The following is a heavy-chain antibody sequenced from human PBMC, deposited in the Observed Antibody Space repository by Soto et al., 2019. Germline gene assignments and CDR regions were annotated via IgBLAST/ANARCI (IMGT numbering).Heavy chain of an antibody. CDR2: IYYSGST. V-gene: IGHV4-39*01. J-gene: IGHJ6*02. CDR3: SRTGGAAAGYYYYGMDV. Sequence: PSETLSLTCTVSGGSISSSSYYWGWIRQPPGKGLEWIGSIYYSGSTYYNPSLKSRVTISVDTSKNQFSLKLSSVTAADTAVYYCSRTGGAAAGYYYYGMDVWGQGTTVTVSS. CDR1: GGSISSSSYY. D-gene: IGHD6-13*01.